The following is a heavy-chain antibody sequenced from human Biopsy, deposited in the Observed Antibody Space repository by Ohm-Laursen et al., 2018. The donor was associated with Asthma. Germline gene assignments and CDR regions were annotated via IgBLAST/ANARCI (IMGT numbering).Heavy chain of an antibody. J-gene: IGHJ4*02. CDR2: IHYSGSA. CDR3: AGFCSGGNCPDH. CDR1: GDSFTYPGYY. Sequence: TLSLTCSVSGDSFTYPGYYWSWVRQLPGRGLEWIGYIHYSGSAYYNPSLKSRISMSVDTSKKQISLRLSSVIAADTAVYYCAGFCSGGNCPDHWGQGTLVTVSS. V-gene: IGHV4-31*03. D-gene: IGHD2-15*01.